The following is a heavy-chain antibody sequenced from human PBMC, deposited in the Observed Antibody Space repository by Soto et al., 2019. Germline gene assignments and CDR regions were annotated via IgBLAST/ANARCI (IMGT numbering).Heavy chain of an antibody. D-gene: IGHD5-18*01. Sequence: QMRLVQSGAEVKKPGSSVKVSCKASGGSFTYTLSWVRQAPGQGLEWMGGIIPIFGTTNYAQKFQGRVTITADESTKTAYMELNTLRSEDTAVYYCARLHSHGTYGMDVWGQGTTVTVSS. V-gene: IGHV1-69*01. J-gene: IGHJ6*02. CDR2: IIPIFGTT. CDR1: GGSFTYT. CDR3: ARLHSHGTYGMDV.